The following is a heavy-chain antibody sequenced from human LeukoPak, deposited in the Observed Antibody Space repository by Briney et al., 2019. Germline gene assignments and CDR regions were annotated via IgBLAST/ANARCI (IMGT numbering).Heavy chain of an antibody. CDR1: GGTFSSYA. J-gene: IGHJ5*02. V-gene: IGHV1-69*04. CDR3: ARGKVVAATTGNWFDP. D-gene: IGHD2-15*01. CDR2: IIPILGIA. Sequence: SVKVSCKASGGTFSSYAISWVRQAPGQGLEWMGRIIPILGIANYTQKFQGRVTITADKSTSTAYMELSSLRSEDTAVYYCARGKVVAATTGNWFDPWGQGTLVTVSS.